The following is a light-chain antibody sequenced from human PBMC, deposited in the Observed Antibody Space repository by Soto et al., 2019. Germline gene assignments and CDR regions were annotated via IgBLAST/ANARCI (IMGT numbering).Light chain of an antibody. CDR1: QSVDSN. V-gene: IGKV3-15*01. CDR3: QQYNNWPFS. CDR2: DIS. J-gene: IGKJ5*01. Sequence: EIVMTQSPATLSVSPGDGATLSCRASQSVDSNLAWYQQKRGQPPRLLIYDISTRATGVPARFSGSGSGTEFTLTISGLQSEDFALYFCQQYNNWPFSFGQGTRLEIK.